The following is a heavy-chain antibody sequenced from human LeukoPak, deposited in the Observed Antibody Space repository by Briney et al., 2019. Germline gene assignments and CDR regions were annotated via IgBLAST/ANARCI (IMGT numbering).Heavy chain of an antibody. CDR2: INSDGGWT. V-gene: IGHV3-74*01. Sequence: GGSLRLSCAASGNYWMHWVRQAPGKGLVWVSHINSDGGWTSYADSVKGRFTISKDNARNTVYLQMNSLRAEDTAVYYCVSFYETYWGRGTLVTVSS. J-gene: IGHJ4*02. CDR3: VSFYETY. CDR1: GNYW. D-gene: IGHD2/OR15-2a*01.